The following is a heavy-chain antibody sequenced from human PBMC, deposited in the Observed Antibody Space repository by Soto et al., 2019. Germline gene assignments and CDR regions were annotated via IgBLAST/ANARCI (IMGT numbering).Heavy chain of an antibody. Sequence: GGSLRLSCAASGFRFDDYNIHRVRQAPGKGLEWVSLITWNGGNTYYADSVKGRFTISRDGTTKSVSLQMTSLKTEDTGLYYCARETLSFGSALDVWGQGTTVTVSS. J-gene: IGHJ6*02. V-gene: IGHV3-43*01. CDR3: ARETLSFGSALDV. CDR2: ITWNGGNT. CDR1: GFRFDDYN. D-gene: IGHD3-3*01.